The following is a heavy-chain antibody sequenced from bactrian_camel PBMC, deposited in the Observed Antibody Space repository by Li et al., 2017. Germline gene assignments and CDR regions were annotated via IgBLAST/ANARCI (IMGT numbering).Heavy chain of an antibody. Sequence: HVQLVESGGDSVQAGGSLTPSCSASGHTYSTNCLGWFRQAPGTKREGIAAIDDDGSTEYAASAKGRFTISKDTEKNTLYLQMSSLKHEDTAMYYCAAKLPFECYVDSSGADFDNWGRGTQVTVS. D-gene: IGHD3*01. CDR2: IDDDGST. CDR1: GHTYSTNC. J-gene: IGHJ6*01. CDR3: AAKLPFECYVDSSGADFDN. V-gene: IGHV3S53*01.